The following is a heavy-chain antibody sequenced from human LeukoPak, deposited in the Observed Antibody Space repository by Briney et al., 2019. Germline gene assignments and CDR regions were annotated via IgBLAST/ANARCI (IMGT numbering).Heavy chain of an antibody. D-gene: IGHD2-2*01. CDR1: GFTFDDYG. Sequence: GGSLRLSCAASGFTFDDYGMSWVRQAPGKGLEWVSGINWNGGSTGYADSVKGRFTISRDNAKNSLYLQMNSLRAEDTALYYCATTIVVVRATNKGVDYRRQGTLVTVSS. V-gene: IGHV3-20*04. J-gene: IGHJ4*02. CDR3: ATTIVVVRATNKGVDY. CDR2: INWNGGST.